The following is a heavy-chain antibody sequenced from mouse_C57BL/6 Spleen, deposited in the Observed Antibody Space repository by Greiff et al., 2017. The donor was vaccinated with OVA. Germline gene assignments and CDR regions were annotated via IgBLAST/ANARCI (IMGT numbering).Heavy chain of an antibody. Sequence: VQLQQSVAELVRPGASVKLSCTASGFNIKNTYMHWVKQRLEQGLEWIGRIDPANGNTKYAPKFQGKATITADTSSNTAYLQLSSLTSEDTAIYYCALYDYENYYAMDYWGQGTAVTVSS. CDR2: IDPANGNT. J-gene: IGHJ4*01. CDR3: ALYDYENYYAMDY. D-gene: IGHD2-4*01. V-gene: IGHV14-3*01. CDR1: GFNIKNTY.